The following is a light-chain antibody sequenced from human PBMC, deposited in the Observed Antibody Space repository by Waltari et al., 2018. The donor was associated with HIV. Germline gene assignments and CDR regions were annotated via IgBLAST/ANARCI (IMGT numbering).Light chain of an antibody. Sequence: QSALTQPPSVSGAPGQRVTSPCTGTRSNIGAGYFVPWYQHLPGTAPNPLVYSDINRPSGVPDRFSGSKSGTSASLVITGLQAEDEADYYCQSYDSSLRASVFGGGTKLTVL. CDR1: RSNIGAGYF. CDR2: SDI. V-gene: IGLV1-40*01. CDR3: QSYDSSLRASV. J-gene: IGLJ2*01.